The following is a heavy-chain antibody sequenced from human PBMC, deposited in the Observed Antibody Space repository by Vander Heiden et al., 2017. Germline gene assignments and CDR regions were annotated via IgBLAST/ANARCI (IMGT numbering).Heavy chain of an antibody. CDR2: INWNGGST. D-gene: IGHD5-18*01. V-gene: IGHV3-20*01. CDR3: ARDVRGYSYGYWYFDL. Sequence: EVQLVESGGGVVRPGGSLRLYCAASGFTFDDYGMSWVRQAPGKGLEWVSGINWNGGSTGYADSVKGRFTISRDNAKNSLYLQMNSLRAEDTALYQCARDVRGYSYGYWYFDLWGRGTLVTVSS. CDR1: GFTFDDYG. J-gene: IGHJ2*01.